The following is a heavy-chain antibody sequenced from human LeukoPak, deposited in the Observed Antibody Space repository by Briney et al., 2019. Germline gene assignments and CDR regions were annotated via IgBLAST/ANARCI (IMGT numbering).Heavy chain of an antibody. V-gene: IGHV1-2*02. CDR3: ARDVVGAIHYFDY. CDR1: GYTFTGYY. CDR2: INPNSGGT. Sequence: ASVKVSFKASGYTFTGYYMHWVRQAPGQGLEWMGWINPNSGGTNYAQKFQGRVTMTRDTSISTANMELSRLRSDDTAVYYCARDVVGAIHYFDYWGEGTLVTVSS. D-gene: IGHD1-26*01. J-gene: IGHJ4*02.